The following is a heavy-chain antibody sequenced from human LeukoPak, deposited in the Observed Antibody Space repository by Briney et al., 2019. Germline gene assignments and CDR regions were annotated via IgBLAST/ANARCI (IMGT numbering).Heavy chain of an antibody. D-gene: IGHD1-26*01. CDR2: VSFDGTKK. J-gene: IGHJ4*02. CDR1: GFTFSRYA. CDR3: ARAGVGAIYYFDY. V-gene: IGHV3-30*09. Sequence: GRSLRLSCTASGFTFSRYAMHWVRQTPGKGLEWVAIVSFDGTKKYYADSVKGRFAISRDNSKNTLSLQMDSLRVEDTAVYYCARAGVGAIYYFDYWGQGTLVTVSS.